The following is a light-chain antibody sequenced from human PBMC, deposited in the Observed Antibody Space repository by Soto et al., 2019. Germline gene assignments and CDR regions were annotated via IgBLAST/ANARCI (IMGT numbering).Light chain of an antibody. CDR2: GAS. V-gene: IGKV3-20*01. J-gene: IGKJ2*01. Sequence: ELVLTQSPDTLSLSPGERATLSCRASHSVTSGHLGWYQQKPGQAPRLLIYGASTRAAGIPDRFSGSGSGTHSNLTISRLEPEDFAVDDCQAFGSLPYTFGQGTKLEIK. CDR3: QAFGSLPYT. CDR1: HSVTSGH.